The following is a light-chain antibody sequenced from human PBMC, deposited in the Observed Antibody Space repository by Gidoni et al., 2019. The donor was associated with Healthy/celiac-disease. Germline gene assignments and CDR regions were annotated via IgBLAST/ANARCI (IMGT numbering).Light chain of an antibody. CDR1: QSVSSN. Sequence: EIVMTQSPATLSVSPGERATLSCRASQSVSSNFAWYQQKPGQAPRLLIYGASTRATCIPARFSGSGSGTEFTLTISSLQSEDFAVYYCQQYNNWLWTFGQGTKVEIK. V-gene: IGKV3-15*01. CDR2: GAS. CDR3: QQYNNWLWT. J-gene: IGKJ1*01.